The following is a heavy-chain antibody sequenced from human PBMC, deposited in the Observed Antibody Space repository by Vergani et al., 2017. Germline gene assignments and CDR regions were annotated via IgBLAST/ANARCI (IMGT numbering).Heavy chain of an antibody. D-gene: IGHD3-10*01. V-gene: IGHV4-30-2*01. Sequence: QLQLQESGSGLVKPSQTLALTCAVSGGSISSGGYSWSWIRQPPGKGLEWIGYIYHSGSTYYNPSLKSRVTISVDRSKNQFSLKLSSVTAADTAVYYCAXDARNGASLDYMDVWGKGTTVTVSS. CDR1: GGSISSGGYS. CDR3: AXDARNGASLDYMDV. CDR2: IYHSGST. J-gene: IGHJ6*03.